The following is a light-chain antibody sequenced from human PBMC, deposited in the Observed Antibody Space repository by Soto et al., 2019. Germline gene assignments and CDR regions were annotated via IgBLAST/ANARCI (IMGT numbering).Light chain of an antibody. CDR1: TVAVTSGHY. V-gene: IGLV7-46*01. Sequence: QTVVTQEPSVTVSPGGTVTLTCGSSTVAVTSGHYPYWFQQKPGQAPRTLIYDTNNKQSWTPARFSGSLLGGKAALTLSGAQPEDEAEYYCLLSYSGARAGVFGGGTKLTVL. J-gene: IGLJ3*02. CDR2: DTN. CDR3: LLSYSGARAGV.